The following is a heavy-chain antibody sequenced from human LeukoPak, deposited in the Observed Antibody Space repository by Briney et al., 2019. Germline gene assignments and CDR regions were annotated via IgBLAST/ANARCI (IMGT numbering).Heavy chain of an antibody. Sequence: GRSLRLSCGASGFXFSSYGMHWVRQAPGKGREWVAVIWYDGSNKYYADSVKGRFTISRDNSKNTLYLQMNSLRAEDTAVYYCARDNEYYFDYWGQGTLVTVSS. CDR1: GFXFSSYG. CDR2: IWYDGSNK. CDR3: ARDNEYYFDY. D-gene: IGHD1-1*01. V-gene: IGHV3-33*01. J-gene: IGHJ4*02.